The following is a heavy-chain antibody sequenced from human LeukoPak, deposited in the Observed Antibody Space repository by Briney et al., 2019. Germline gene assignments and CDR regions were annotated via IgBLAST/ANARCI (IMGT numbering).Heavy chain of an antibody. CDR1: GFTFSSYA. Sequence: PGRSLRLSCAASGFTFSSYAMHWVRQAPDKGLEWVAVISYDGSNKYYADSVKGRFTISRDNSKNTLYLQMNSLRAEDTAVYYCLREAGSSGDVFDIWGQGTMVTVSS. CDR3: LREAGSSGDVFDI. V-gene: IGHV3-30-3*01. CDR2: ISYDGSNK. J-gene: IGHJ3*02. D-gene: IGHD6-19*01.